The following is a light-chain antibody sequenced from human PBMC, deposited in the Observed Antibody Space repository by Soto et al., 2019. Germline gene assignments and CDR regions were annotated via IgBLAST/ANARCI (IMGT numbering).Light chain of an antibody. Sequence: DIQLTQSPSSLSASVTDRFTIACRASQAINNNLNWYQQKLGKAPELLIYRASTLQSGVPSRFSGSGSGTDFTLTISSLEHEDFGTYYCQQSYSTPYTFGQGPRWIS. CDR1: QAINNN. CDR2: RAS. J-gene: IGKJ2*01. CDR3: QQSYSTPYT. V-gene: IGKV1-39*01.